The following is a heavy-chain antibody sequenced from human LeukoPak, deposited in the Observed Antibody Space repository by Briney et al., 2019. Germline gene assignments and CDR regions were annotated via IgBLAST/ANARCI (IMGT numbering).Heavy chain of an antibody. D-gene: IGHD2-21*02. CDR2: IYSDSTT. CDR3: ARYKTAGDYFDY. Sequence: PGGSLRLSCAASGLTVSINCMSWVRQAPGKGLEWVSVIYSDSTTYYTDSVKGRFTISRDNSKNTLYLQMSSLRAEDTAVYYCARYKTAGDYFDYWGQGTLVTVSS. CDR1: GLTVSINC. J-gene: IGHJ4*02. V-gene: IGHV3-53*01.